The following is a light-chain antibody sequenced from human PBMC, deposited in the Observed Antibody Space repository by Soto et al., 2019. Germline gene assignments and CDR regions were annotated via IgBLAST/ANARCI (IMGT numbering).Light chain of an antibody. Sequence: VLTQSPGTLSLSPGESASLSCRASQSVSSGHLAWYQQKPGQAPRLLIYGASTRATGIPATLSGSGSGTEFTLTISSLQSEDFAVYYCQQYNNWPRWTCGQGTKVDIK. V-gene: IGKV3-15*01. CDR1: QSVSSGH. J-gene: IGKJ1*01. CDR2: GAS. CDR3: QQYNNWPRWT.